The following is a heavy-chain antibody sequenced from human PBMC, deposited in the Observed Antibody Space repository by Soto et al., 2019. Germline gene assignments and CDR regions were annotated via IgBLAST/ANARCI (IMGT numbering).Heavy chain of an antibody. D-gene: IGHD6-19*01. CDR2: INPNSGGT. Sequence: QVQLVQSGAEVKKPGASVKVSCKASGYTFTGYYMHWVRQAPGQGLEWMGWINPNSGGTNYAQKFQGRVTTTRDTSISTAYMEMSRLRSDDTAVYYCARGGMYSSGWYYFDYWGQGNLVTVSS. V-gene: IGHV1-2*02. CDR1: GYTFTGYY. CDR3: ARGGMYSSGWYYFDY. J-gene: IGHJ4*02.